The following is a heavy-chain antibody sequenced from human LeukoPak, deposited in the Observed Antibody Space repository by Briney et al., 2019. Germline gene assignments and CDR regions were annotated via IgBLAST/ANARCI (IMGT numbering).Heavy chain of an antibody. J-gene: IGHJ4*02. CDR2: INQRGSVE. V-gene: IGHV3-7*01. CDR3: ARDGGTRGYDLLDY. CDR1: GIAFSTYW. Sequence: GGSLRLSCAASGIAFSTYWMNWVRQAPGRGLEWVATINQRGSVEYYVDSVKGRFTISRDNAENSVYLQMNSLRAEDTAVYYCARDGGTRGYDLLDYWGQGTLVTVSS. D-gene: IGHD5-12*01.